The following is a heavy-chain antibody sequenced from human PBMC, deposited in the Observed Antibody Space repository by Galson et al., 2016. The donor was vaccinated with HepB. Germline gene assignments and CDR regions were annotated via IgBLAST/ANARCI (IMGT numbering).Heavy chain of an antibody. CDR3: AKPRRYNHDALHI. V-gene: IGHV3-21*01. J-gene: IGHJ3*02. CDR1: GFTFSSYN. CDR2: ISSSSNSI. Sequence: SLRLSCAASGFTFSSYNMNWVRQAPGKGLEWVSSISSSSNSIYDADSVKGRFTISRDNAKNSLFLQMNSLRAEDTAVYYCAKPRRYNHDALHIWGQGTMVTVSS. D-gene: IGHD5-18*01.